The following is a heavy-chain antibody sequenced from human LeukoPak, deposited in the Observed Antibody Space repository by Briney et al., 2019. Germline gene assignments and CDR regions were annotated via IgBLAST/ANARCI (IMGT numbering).Heavy chain of an antibody. CDR3: ANGWSPDY. CDR2: ISGSGGST. J-gene: IGHJ4*02. Sequence: GGSLRLSCAASGFTFSSYAMSWVRQGPGKGLEWVSGISGSGGSTYYGESVKGRFTIFRDNSKNTLYLQMNSLRAEDTAVYHCANGWSPDYWDRGTLVTVSS. CDR1: GFTFSSYA. V-gene: IGHV3-23*01. D-gene: IGHD2-15*01.